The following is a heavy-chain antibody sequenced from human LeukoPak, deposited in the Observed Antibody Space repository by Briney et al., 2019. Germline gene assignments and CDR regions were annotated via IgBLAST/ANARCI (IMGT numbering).Heavy chain of an antibody. V-gene: IGHV3-23*01. CDR1: GITLSNYG. D-gene: IGHD3/OR15-3a*01. CDR3: AKRGVVIRVILVGFHKEAYYFES. J-gene: IGHJ4*02. CDR2: ISGSGGRT. Sequence: GGSLRLSCAVSGITLSNYGMSWVRQAPGKGLEWVAGISGSGGRTNYADSVKGRFTISRDNPKNTLYLQMNSLRAEDTAVYFCAKRGVVIRVILVGFHKEAYYFESWGQGALVTVSS.